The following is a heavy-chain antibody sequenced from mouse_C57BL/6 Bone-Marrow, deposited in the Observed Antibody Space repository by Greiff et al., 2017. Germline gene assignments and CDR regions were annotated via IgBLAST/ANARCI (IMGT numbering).Heavy chain of an antibody. V-gene: IGHV1-80*01. J-gene: IGHJ3*01. CDR1: GYAFSSYW. CDR2: IYPGDGDT. CDR3: ARSCAQGPFAF. Sequence: QVQLQQSGAELVKPGASVKISCKASGYAFSSYWMNWVKQRPGKGLEWIGQIYPGDGDTNYKGKFKSKATLTADKSSSTAYMQLSSLTSEDSAVYFGARSCAQGPFAFWGQGTMVTVSA.